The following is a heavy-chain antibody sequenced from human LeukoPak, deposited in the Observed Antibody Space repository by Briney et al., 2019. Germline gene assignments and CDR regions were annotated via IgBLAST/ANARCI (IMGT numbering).Heavy chain of an antibody. CDR3: GKDIATMRCLGPDPSIDY. CDR1: GFTFSNYG. CDR2: IRYDGINK. Sequence: GGSLRLSCEASGFTFSNYGMHWVRQAPGKGLEWVSFIRYDGINKYYPDSVKGRFTISRDNSKNTLYLQMNSLRAEDTAVYYCGKDIATMRCLGPDPSIDYCGQGTLVTVSS. D-gene: IGHD5/OR15-5a*01. V-gene: IGHV3-30*02. J-gene: IGHJ4*02.